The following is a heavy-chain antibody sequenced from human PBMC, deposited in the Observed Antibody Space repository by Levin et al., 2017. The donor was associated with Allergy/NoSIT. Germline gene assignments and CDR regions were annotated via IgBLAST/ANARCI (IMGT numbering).Heavy chain of an antibody. CDR1: GYSFTSYW. CDR2: IYPGDSDT. CDR3: ARIITLYSGTFHYYYGMDV. V-gene: IGHV5-51*01. D-gene: IGHD1-26*01. Sequence: KVSCKGSGYSFTSYWIGWVRQMPGKGLEWMGIIYPGDSDTRYSPSFQGQVTISADKSISTAYLQWSSLKASDTAMYYCARIITLYSGTFHYYYGMDVWGQGTTVTVSS. J-gene: IGHJ6*02.